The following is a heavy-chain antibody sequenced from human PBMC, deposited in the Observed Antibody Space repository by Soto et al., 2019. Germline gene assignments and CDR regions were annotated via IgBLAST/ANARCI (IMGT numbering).Heavy chain of an antibody. J-gene: IGHJ6*02. CDR3: TRDQREQNAALGDYYYYGMDV. CDR2: IRSKAYGGTT. CDR1: GFTFGDYA. Sequence: GGSLRLSCTASGFTFGDYAMSWFRQAPGKGLEWVGFIRSKAYGGTTEYAASVKGRFTISRDDSKSIAYLQMNSLKTEDTAVYYCTRDQREQNAALGDYYYYGMDVWGQGTTVTVSS. D-gene: IGHD1-26*01. V-gene: IGHV3-49*03.